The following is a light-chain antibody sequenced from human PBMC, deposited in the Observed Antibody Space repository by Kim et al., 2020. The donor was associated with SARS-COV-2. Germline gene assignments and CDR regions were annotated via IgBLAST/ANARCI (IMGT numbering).Light chain of an antibody. CDR1: QSVSSNY. Sequence: VLPPSPGTLSLSPGERATLSCRASQSVSSNYLAWYQQKPGQAPRLLIYGASSRATGSPDRFRGSGSGPAFTLTITRLEPEDFAVYYCQQYSSSPATFGKWTKVDIK. V-gene: IGKV3-20*01. CDR2: GAS. CDR3: QQYSSSPAT. J-gene: IGKJ1*01.